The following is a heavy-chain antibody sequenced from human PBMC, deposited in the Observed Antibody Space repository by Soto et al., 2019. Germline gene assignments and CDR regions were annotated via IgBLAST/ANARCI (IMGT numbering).Heavy chain of an antibody. D-gene: IGHD1-26*01. Sequence: EVQLVESGGGLVQPGGSLRLSCAASGFTFSSYSMNWVRQAPGKGLEWVSYISSSSSTIYYADSVKGRFTISRDNAKNSLYLQMNSLRAEDTAVYYCARGEGANWFDPWGQGTLVTVSS. V-gene: IGHV3-48*01. J-gene: IGHJ5*02. CDR1: GFTFSSYS. CDR3: ARGEGANWFDP. CDR2: ISSSSSTI.